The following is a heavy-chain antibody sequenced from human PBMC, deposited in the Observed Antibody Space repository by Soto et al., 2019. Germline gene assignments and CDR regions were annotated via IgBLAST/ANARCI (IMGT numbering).Heavy chain of an antibody. Sequence: QVQLVESGGGVVQPGRSLRLSCAASGFTFSSYGMHWVRQAPGKGLEWVAVIWYDGSNKYYADSVKGRFTISRDNSKNTLYLQMNSVRAEDTAVYYCAGQFGELAQVYYYGMDVWGQGTTVTVSS. J-gene: IGHJ6*02. CDR1: GFTFSSYG. CDR2: IWYDGSNK. D-gene: IGHD3-10*01. V-gene: IGHV3-33*01. CDR3: AGQFGELAQVYYYGMDV.